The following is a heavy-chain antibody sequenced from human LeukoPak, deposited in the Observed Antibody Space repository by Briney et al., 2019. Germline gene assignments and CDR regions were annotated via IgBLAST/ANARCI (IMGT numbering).Heavy chain of an antibody. CDR3: ARDRVPDY. J-gene: IGHJ4*02. CDR1: GLTFSNYG. Sequence: PGRSLRLSCVASGLTFSNYGMHWVRQAPGKGLEWVAVISYDGSNKYYADSVKGRFTISRDNSKNTLYLQMNSLRAEDTAVYYCARDRVPDYWGQGTLVTVSS. V-gene: IGHV3-30*19. CDR2: ISYDGSNK. D-gene: IGHD1-1*01.